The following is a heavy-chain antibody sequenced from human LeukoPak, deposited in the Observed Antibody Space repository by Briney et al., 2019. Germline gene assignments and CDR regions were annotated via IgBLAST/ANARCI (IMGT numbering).Heavy chain of an antibody. CDR3: ARILDSAWGELGY. D-gene: IGHD6-19*01. CDR2: ISSSSNTI. CDR1: GFTLSSYS. Sequence: PGGSLRLSCAASGFTLSSYSLNWVRQAPGKGLEWVSYISSSSNTIYCADSVKGRFTISRDNSKNTLYLQMNSLRAEDTAVYYCARILDSAWGELGYWGQGTLVTVSS. V-gene: IGHV3-48*01. J-gene: IGHJ4*02.